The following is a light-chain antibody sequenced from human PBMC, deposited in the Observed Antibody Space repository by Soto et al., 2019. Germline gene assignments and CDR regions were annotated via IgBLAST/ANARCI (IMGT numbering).Light chain of an antibody. CDR3: HQFSSYPLT. CDR1: QTVSTNY. CDR2: DAS. V-gene: IGKV3-20*01. J-gene: IGKJ4*01. Sequence: EFVLTQSPGTLSLSPGERATLSCRASQTVSTNYLAWYQQKPGQAPRLLIYDASSSATGIPERFSGGGSGTAVTLTIIRLEPEDFAVYYCHQFSSYPLTFGGGTKVEIK.